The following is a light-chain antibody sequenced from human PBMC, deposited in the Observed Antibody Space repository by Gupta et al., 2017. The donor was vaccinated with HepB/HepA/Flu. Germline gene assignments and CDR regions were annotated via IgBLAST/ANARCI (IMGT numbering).Light chain of an antibody. V-gene: IGKV3-11*01. J-gene: IGKJ1*01. CDR1: QSVSTS. CDR3: HHRSNSWT. Sequence: PGERATLSCRASQSVSTSLAWYQHKPGQAPRLIVYDASIRATGVPARFTGSGDGKDFTRTSSSREHGDSAAYCVHHRSNSWTFGQGTKVEIQ. CDR2: DAS.